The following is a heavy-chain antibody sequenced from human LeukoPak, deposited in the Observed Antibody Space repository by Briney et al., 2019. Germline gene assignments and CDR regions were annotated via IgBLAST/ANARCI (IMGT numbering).Heavy chain of an antibody. V-gene: IGHV3-21*01. D-gene: IGHD3-22*01. CDR3: ARFIGYYYDSSGYYDFDY. CDR1: GFTFSSYS. CDR2: ISSSSSYI. J-gene: IGHJ4*02. Sequence: NPGGSLRLSCAASGFTFSSYSMNWVRQAPGKGLEWVSSISSSSSYIYYADSVEGRFTISRDNAKNSLYLQMNSLRAEDTAVYYCARFIGYYYDSSGYYDFDYWGQGTLVTVSS.